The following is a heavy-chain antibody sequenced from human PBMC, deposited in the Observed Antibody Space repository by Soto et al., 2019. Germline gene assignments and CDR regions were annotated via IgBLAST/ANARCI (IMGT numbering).Heavy chain of an antibody. Sequence: QVQLVESGGGVVQPGRSLRLSCAASGFTFSSYGMHWVRQAPGKGLEWVAVIWYDGSNKYYADSVKGRFTISRDNSKNRLYLKMNSLRAEDTAVYYCARPAVAGAHFDYWGQGTLVTVSS. CDR1: GFTFSSYG. D-gene: IGHD6-19*01. CDR3: ARPAVAGAHFDY. J-gene: IGHJ4*02. CDR2: IWYDGSNK. V-gene: IGHV3-33*01.